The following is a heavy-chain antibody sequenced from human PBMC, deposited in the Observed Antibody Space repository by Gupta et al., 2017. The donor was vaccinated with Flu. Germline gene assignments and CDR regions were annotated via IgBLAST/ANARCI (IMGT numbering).Heavy chain of an antibody. Sequence: QGQLVESGGGAVQPGRSLRLSCEDSGLTFSTSVMHWVRQAPGKGLEWVAVMSFDGNKKYYADSVKGRFTISRDNSKNTLYLQMNSLRGEDTAVYYCAKERLFGVVVPSYGMDVWGRGTTVTVSS. CDR3: AKERLFGVVVPSYGMDV. CDR2: MSFDGNKK. J-gene: IGHJ6*02. CDR1: GLTFSTSV. D-gene: IGHD3-3*01. V-gene: IGHV3-30*18.